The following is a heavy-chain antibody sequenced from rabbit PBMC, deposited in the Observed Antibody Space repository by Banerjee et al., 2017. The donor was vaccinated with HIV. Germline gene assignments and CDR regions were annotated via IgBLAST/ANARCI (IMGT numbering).Heavy chain of an antibody. Sequence: QEQLVESGGGLVKPGGTLTLTCTASGFTISSYYMCWVRQAPGKGLEWIACIDAGSSGSTGYASWAKGRFTISKTSSTTVTLQMTSLTAADTATYFCARDSAGDGYALWGQGTLVTVS. CDR1: GFTISSYY. V-gene: IGHV1S45*01. CDR2: IDAGSSGST. D-gene: IGHD6-1*01. CDR3: ARDSAGDGYAL. J-gene: IGHJ4*01.